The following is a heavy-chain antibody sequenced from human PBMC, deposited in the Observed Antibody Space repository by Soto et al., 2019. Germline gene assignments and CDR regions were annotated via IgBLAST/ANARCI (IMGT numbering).Heavy chain of an antibody. CDR2: ISYDGSNK. D-gene: IGHD3-22*01. Sequence: QPGGSLRLACAASGFTFSSYGMPWVRQAPGKGLEWVAVISYDGSNKYYADSVKGRFTISRDNSKNTLYLQMNSLRAEDTAVYYCAKSNYDSSGPPYWGQGTLVTVSS. CDR1: GFTFSSYG. J-gene: IGHJ4*02. CDR3: AKSNYDSSGPPY. V-gene: IGHV3-30*18.